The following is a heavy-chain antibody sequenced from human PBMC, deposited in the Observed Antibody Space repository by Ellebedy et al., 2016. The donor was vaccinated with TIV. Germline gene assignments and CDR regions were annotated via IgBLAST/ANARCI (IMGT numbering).Heavy chain of an antibody. CDR3: AREDGEFSYALDS. J-gene: IGHJ4*02. V-gene: IGHV2-70*11. CDR2: IDWDEDT. Sequence: SGPTLVKPTETLTLTCTLSGLSVSSDKMSVNWIRQPPGKALEWLARIDWDEDTYFSSSLQTRLTISKDRTRNQVVLTMTSMDADDSGMYFCAREDGEFSYALDSWGQGILVTVST. CDR1: GLSVSSDKMS. D-gene: IGHD3-16*01.